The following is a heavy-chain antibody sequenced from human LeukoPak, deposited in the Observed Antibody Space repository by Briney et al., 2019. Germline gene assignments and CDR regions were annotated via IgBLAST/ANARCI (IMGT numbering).Heavy chain of an antibody. V-gene: IGHV3-23*01. CDR3: AKDRGKYAGTTISPPDP. D-gene: IGHD1-7*01. J-gene: IGHJ4*02. CDR2: ISGSGGST. Sequence: PGGSLRLSCAASGFTFNSYAMSWVRQAPGKGLEWVSAISGSGGSTYYADSVKGRFTISRDNSKNTLYLQMNSLRAEDTAVYYCAKDRGKYAGTTISPPDPWGQGTLVTVSS. CDR1: GFTFNSYA.